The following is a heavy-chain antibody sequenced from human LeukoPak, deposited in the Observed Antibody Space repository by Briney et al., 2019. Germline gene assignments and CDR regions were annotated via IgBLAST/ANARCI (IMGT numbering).Heavy chain of an antibody. CDR2: ISGSGGST. J-gene: IGHJ3*02. V-gene: IGHV3-23*01. D-gene: IGHD3-22*01. CDR1: GFTFSSYA. CDR3: AKDPGYYDSSGYWYI. Sequence: GGSLRLSCAASGFTFSSYAMSWVRQAPGKGLEWVSGISGSGGSTYYADSVKGRFTISRDNSKNTLHLQMNSLRAEDTAVYYCAKDPGYYDSSGYWYIWGQGTMVTVSS.